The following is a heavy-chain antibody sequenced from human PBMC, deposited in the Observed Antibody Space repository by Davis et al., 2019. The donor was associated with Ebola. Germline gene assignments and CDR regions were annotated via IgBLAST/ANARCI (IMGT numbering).Heavy chain of an antibody. Sequence: GSLKISCAASGFTFSSYAMHWVRQAPGKGLEWVAVISYDGSNKYYADSVKGRFTISRDNSKNTLYLQMNSLRAEDTAVYYCARDQEWLVYYFDYWGQGTLVTVSS. J-gene: IGHJ4*02. D-gene: IGHD6-19*01. CDR2: ISYDGSNK. V-gene: IGHV3-30-3*01. CDR1: GFTFSSYA. CDR3: ARDQEWLVYYFDY.